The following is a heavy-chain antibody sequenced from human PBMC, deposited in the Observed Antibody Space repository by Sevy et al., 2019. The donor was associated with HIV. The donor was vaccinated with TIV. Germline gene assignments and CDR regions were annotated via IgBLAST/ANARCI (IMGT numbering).Heavy chain of an antibody. J-gene: IGHJ5*02. CDR3: AKSGTGKRVNWFDP. Sequence: GGSLRLSCAASGFTFSSYAMSWVRQAPGKGLEWVSAISCSGGSTYYADSVKGRFTISRDNSKNTLYLQMTSLRAEDTAVYYCAKSGTGKRVNWFDPWGQGTLVTVSS. CDR2: ISCSGGST. V-gene: IGHV3-23*01. D-gene: IGHD3-10*01. CDR1: GFTFSSYA.